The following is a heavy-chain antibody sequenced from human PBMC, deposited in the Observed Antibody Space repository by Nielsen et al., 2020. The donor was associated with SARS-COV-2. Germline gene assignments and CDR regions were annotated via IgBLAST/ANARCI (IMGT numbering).Heavy chain of an antibody. J-gene: IGHJ6*02. CDR2: ISSSSSYI. CDR3: TTDRPSGYDGYYYYYYGMDV. Sequence: GESLKISCAASGFTFSSYSMNWVRQAPGKGLEWVSSISSSSSYIYYADSVKGRFTISRDNAKNSLYLQMNSLKTEDTAVYYCTTDRPSGYDGYYYYYYGMDVWGQGTTVTVSS. V-gene: IGHV3-21*03. D-gene: IGHD5-12*01. CDR1: GFTFSSYS.